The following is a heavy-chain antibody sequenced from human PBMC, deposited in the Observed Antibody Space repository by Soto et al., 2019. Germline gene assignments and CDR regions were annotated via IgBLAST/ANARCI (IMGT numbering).Heavy chain of an antibody. D-gene: IGHD1-1*01. J-gene: IGHJ4*02. CDR2: ISGSGGTT. CDR1: GFSFSSYA. CDR3: AKGTYPVNDYYFQY. Sequence: VGSLRLSCASSGFSFSSYALSCVRHSPGKWLEWVSGISGSGGTTYYADSVKGRFTISRDNFNNTLYLQMNSLRAEDTALYYCAKGTYPVNDYYFQYWGQGTLVNVS. V-gene: IGHV3-23*01.